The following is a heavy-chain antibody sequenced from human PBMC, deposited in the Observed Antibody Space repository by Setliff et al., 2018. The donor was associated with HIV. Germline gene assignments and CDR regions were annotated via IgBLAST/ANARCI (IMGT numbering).Heavy chain of an antibody. D-gene: IGHD3-16*02. CDR1: GGSISSGSYY. Sequence: SETLSLTCTVSGGSISSGSYYWSWIRQPAGKGLEWIGHIYTSGSTNYNPSLKSRVTMSVDTSTSQFSLRLTSMTAADTAVYYCARAYYDHLWASYRFDSWGQGTLVTVSS. J-gene: IGHJ4*02. CDR2: IYTSGST. CDR3: ARAYYDHLWASYRFDS. V-gene: IGHV4-61*09.